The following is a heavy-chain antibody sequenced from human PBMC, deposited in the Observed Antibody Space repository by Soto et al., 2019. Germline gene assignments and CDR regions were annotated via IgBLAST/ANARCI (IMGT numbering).Heavy chain of an antibody. J-gene: IGHJ4*02. Sequence: QVQLVESGGGVVQPGRSLRLSCAASGFTFSSYAMHWVRQAPGKGLEWVAVISYDGSNKYYADSVKGRFTISRDNSKNTLYVQMNSLRAEYTAVYYCAKAISGWYYEYWGQGTLVTVSS. CDR2: ISYDGSNK. CDR1: GFTFSSYA. D-gene: IGHD6-19*01. CDR3: AKAISGWYYEY. V-gene: IGHV3-30*18.